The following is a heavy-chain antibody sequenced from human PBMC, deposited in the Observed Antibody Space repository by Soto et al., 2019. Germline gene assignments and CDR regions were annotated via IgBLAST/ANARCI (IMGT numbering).Heavy chain of an antibody. CDR2: INPSGGST. CDR3: AMSGDSSGYYGSFGDFDY. D-gene: IGHD3-22*01. J-gene: IGHJ4*02. V-gene: IGHV1-46*01. CDR1: GYTFTSYY. Sequence: ASVKVSCKASGYTFTSYYMHWVRQAPGQGLEWMGIINPSGGSTSYAQKFQGRVTVTRDTSTSTVYMELSSLRSEDTAVYYCAMSGDSSGYYGSFGDFDYWGQGTLVTVSS.